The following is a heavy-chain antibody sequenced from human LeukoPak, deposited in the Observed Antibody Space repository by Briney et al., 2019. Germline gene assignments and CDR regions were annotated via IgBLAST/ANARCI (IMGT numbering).Heavy chain of an antibody. CDR3: ARDQGRVSGAYYPNWFDP. D-gene: IGHD3-22*01. Sequence: APVKVSCKASGYTFTTYGISWVRQAPGQGLEWMGWIDAYNRYTNYAQKLQGRVTMTTDTSTSTAYMELRSLRSDDTAVYYCARDQGRVSGAYYPNWFDPWGQGTLVTVSS. J-gene: IGHJ5*02. V-gene: IGHV1-18*01. CDR2: IDAYNRYT. CDR1: GYTFTTYG.